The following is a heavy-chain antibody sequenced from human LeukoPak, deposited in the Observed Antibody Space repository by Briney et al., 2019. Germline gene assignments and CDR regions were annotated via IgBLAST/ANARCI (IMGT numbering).Heavy chain of an antibody. CDR3: AKSLGDVLLWFGELSEAFDI. CDR1: GFTFSSYA. D-gene: IGHD3-10*01. J-gene: IGHJ3*02. Sequence: GSLRLSCAASGFTFSSYAMHWVRQAPGKGLEWVAVISYDGSNKYYADSVKGRFTISRDNSKNTLYLQMNNLRAEDTAVYYCAKSLGDVLLWFGELSEAFDIWGQGTMVTVSS. CDR2: ISYDGSNK. V-gene: IGHV3-30-3*02.